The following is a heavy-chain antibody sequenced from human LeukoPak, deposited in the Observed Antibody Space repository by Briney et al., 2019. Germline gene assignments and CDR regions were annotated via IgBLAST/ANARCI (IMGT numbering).Heavy chain of an antibody. Sequence: GGSLRLSCAASGFTFSSYGMHWVRQAPGKGLEWVAVISYDGSNKYYADSMKGRFTISRDNSKNTLYLQMNSLRAEDTAVYYCAKAIAAAGGLDYWGQGTLVTVSS. CDR3: AKAIAAAGGLDY. CDR1: GFTFSSYG. V-gene: IGHV3-30*18. J-gene: IGHJ4*02. D-gene: IGHD6-13*01. CDR2: ISYDGSNK.